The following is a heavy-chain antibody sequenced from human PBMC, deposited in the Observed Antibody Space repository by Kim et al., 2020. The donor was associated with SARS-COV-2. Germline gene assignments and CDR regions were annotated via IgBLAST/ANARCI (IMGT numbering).Heavy chain of an antibody. CDR3: ARSSSVGFGDFDC. D-gene: IGHD3-10*01. J-gene: IGHJ4*02. CDR1: GYTFTTYA. Sequence: ASVKVSCKASGYTFTTYALHWLRQAPGQSLEWMGWISPCKGNTKYSQKLQGRVPITRDASASTVYMDLSSRRSEDTAVYYCARSSSVGFGDFDCWGQGTL. V-gene: IGHV1-3*01. CDR2: ISPCKGNT.